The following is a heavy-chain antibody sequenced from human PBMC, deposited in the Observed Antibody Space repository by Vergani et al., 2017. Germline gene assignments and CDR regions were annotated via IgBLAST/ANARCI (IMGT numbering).Heavy chain of an antibody. D-gene: IGHD3-22*01. CDR1: GFTFSSYS. V-gene: IGHV3-21*01. CDR3: ARAGDYDSSGYYYDYYYYYMDV. CDR2: ISSISSYI. J-gene: IGHJ6*03. Sequence: EVQLVESGGGLVKPGGSLRLSCAASGFTFSSYSMNWVRQAPGKGLEWVSSISSISSYIYYADSVKGRFTISRDNAKNSLYLQMNSLRAEDTAVYYCARAGDYDSSGYYYDYYYYYMDVWGKGTTVTVSS.